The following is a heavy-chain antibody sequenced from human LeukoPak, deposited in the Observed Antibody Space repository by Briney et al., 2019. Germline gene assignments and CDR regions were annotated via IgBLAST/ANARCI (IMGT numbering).Heavy chain of an antibody. D-gene: IGHD2-2*01. J-gene: IGHJ4*02. Sequence: ASVKVSCKASGGTFSSYAISWVRQAPGQGLEWMGGIIPIFGTANYAQKFQGRVTITADESTSAAYMELSSLRSEDTAVYYCARGSTLTSEGFDYWGQGTLVTVSS. CDR1: GGTFSSYA. CDR3: ARGSTLTSEGFDY. CDR2: IIPIFGTA. V-gene: IGHV1-69*13.